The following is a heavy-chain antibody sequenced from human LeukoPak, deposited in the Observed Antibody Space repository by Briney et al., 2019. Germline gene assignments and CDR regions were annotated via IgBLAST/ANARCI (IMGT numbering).Heavy chain of an antibody. D-gene: IGHD2-21*02. Sequence: GGSLRLSCAASGFTFSSYAMHWVRQAPGKGLEWVAVISYDGSNKYYADSVKGRFTISRDNSKNTLYLQMNSLRAEDTGVYYCAKDMALVVVTDNGMDVWGQGTTVTVSS. CDR3: AKDMALVVVTDNGMDV. V-gene: IGHV3-30-3*01. CDR2: ISYDGSNK. CDR1: GFTFSSYA. J-gene: IGHJ6*02.